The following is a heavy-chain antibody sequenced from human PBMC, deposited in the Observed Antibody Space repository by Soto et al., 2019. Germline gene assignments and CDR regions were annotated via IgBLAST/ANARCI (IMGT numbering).Heavy chain of an antibody. J-gene: IGHJ4*02. CDR2: ITDTGVTT. CDR1: GFTFYTYA. D-gene: IGHD2-15*01. Sequence: GGSLRISCTASGFTFYTYAMTWVRQAPGKGLEWVSSITDTGVTTYYADSVKGRFTISRDNSKNTLYLQMNSLRTDDSAVYYCAKDTPVVMFLFDSWGRGTLVTVSS. CDR3: AKDTPVVMFLFDS. V-gene: IGHV3-23*01.